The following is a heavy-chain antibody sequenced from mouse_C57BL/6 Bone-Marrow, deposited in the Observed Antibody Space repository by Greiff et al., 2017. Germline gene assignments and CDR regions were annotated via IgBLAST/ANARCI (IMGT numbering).Heavy chain of an antibody. CDR1: GYTFTDYA. CDR2: ISTYYGDA. D-gene: IGHD1-1*01. J-gene: IGHJ2*01. V-gene: IGHV1-67*01. CDR3: ARGRDTTRGFDY. Sequence: VQLQQSGPELVRPGVSVKISCKGSGYTFTDYAMHWVKQSHAKSLEWIGVISTYYGDASYNQKFQDKATMTVDKSSSTAYMELARLTSEDSAVYYCARGRDTTRGFDYWGQGTTLTVSS.